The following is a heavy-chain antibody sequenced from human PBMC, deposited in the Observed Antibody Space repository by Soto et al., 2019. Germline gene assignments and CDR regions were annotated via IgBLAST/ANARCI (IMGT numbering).Heavy chain of an antibody. V-gene: IGHV2-5*02. CDR1: GFSLGTIGEA. CDR2: IYWDDEK. Sequence: SGPTLVNPTQTLTLTCTFSGFSLGTIGEAVGWMRQPPGKALEWLAVIYWDDEKRYSPSLNLKNRLTITKDTSKNQVVLTMTNMDPVDTATYYCIQSRCGGDCLQSYASHYYYGMDVWGQGTTVTVSS. J-gene: IGHJ6*02. D-gene: IGHD2-21*02. CDR3: IQSRCGGDCLQSYASHYYYGMDV.